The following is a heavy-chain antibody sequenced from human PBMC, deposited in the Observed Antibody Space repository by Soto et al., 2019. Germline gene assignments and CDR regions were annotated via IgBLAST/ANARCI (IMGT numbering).Heavy chain of an antibody. J-gene: IGHJ4*02. V-gene: IGHV4-30-4*01. CDR3: ARDRDSSGYHLDY. CDR1: GGSISSGDYY. CDR2: IYYSGST. Sequence: QVQLQESGPGLVKPSQTLSLTCTVSGGSISSGDYYWSWIRQPPGKGLEWIGYIYYSGSTYYNPSLKSRVPISVDTSKNQFSLKLSSVTAADTAVYYCARDRDSSGYHLDYWGQGTLVTVSS. D-gene: IGHD3-22*01.